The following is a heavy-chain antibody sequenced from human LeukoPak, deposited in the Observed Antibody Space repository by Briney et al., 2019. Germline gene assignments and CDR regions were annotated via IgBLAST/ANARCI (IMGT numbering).Heavy chain of an antibody. V-gene: IGHV3-11*01. CDR1: GFTFSDYY. J-gene: IGHJ4*02. CDR2: ISSSGSTI. Sequence: PGGSLRLSCAASGFTFSDYYMNWIRQAPGKGLEWVSYISSSGSTIYYADSVKGRFTISRDNAKNSLYLQMNSLRAEDTAVYYCATSVAGLRYFDYWGQGTLVTVSS. CDR3: ATSVAGLRYFDY. D-gene: IGHD6-19*01.